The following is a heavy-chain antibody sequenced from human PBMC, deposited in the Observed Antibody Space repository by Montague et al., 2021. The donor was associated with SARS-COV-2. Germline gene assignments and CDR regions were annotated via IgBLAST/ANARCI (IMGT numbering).Heavy chain of an antibody. Sequence: SETLSLTCDVYGVSITGYYWSWIRQPPGKGLEWIGQINPSGSTNXSPSLKSRVTLSIDNPKNQFSLKLESLTAADTAVYYCVTDGGDWYCFDYWGQGALVSVSS. V-gene: IGHV4-34*01. D-gene: IGHD2-21*01. CDR1: GVSITGYY. J-gene: IGHJ4*02. CDR3: VTDGGDWYCFDY. CDR2: INPSGST.